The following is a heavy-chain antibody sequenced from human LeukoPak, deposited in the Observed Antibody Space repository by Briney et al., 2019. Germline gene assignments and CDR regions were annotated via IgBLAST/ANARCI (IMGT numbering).Heavy chain of an antibody. J-gene: IGHJ6*04. CDR3: ARALYGDYPSATYYGMDV. Sequence: SETLSLTCAVYGGSFSGYYWSWIRQPPGKGLEWIGEINHSGSTNYNPSLKSRVTISVDTSKNQFSLKLSSVTAADTAVYYCARALYGDYPSATYYGMDVWGKGTTVTVSS. D-gene: IGHD4-17*01. V-gene: IGHV4-34*01. CDR1: GGSFSGYY. CDR2: INHSGST.